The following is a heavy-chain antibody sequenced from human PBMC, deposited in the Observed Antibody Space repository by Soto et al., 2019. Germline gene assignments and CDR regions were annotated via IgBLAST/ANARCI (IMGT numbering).Heavy chain of an antibody. Sequence: QVQLQESGPGLVKPSQTLSLTCSVSSGSISSSDSYWGLVRQPPGKGLEWIGYINLSGRAYYKPSMKSRVSIARETSKNQFSPRLTSVTAADTAVYFCARFSTLGKDYGVDVWGQGTTVSVSS. V-gene: IGHV4-30-4*08. J-gene: IGHJ6*02. CDR1: SGSISSSDSY. D-gene: IGHD3-3*02. CDR3: ARFSTLGKDYGVDV. CDR2: INLSGRA.